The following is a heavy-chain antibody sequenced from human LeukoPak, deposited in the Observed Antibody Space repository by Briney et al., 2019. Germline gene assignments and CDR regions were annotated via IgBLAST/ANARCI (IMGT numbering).Heavy chain of an antibody. D-gene: IGHD2-21*01. V-gene: IGHV3-53*01. J-gene: IGHJ4*02. CDR3: AKAPVTTCRGAYCYPFDY. CDR1: GFTVSTKY. CDR2: ISDSGNT. Sequence: QPGGSLRLSCAASGFTVSTKYISWVRQAPGKGLEWVSAISDSGNTYHADSVKGRFTISRDSSKNTLFLQMNRLRPEDAAVYYCAKAPVTTCRGAYCYPFDYWGQGTLVTVSS.